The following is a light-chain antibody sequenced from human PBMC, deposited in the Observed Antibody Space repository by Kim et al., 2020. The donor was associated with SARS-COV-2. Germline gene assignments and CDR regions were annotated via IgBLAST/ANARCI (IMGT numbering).Light chain of an antibody. J-gene: IGLJ2*01. CDR1: SSNIGSNT. CDR3: AAWDGSLRGPV. Sequence: QPVLTQPPSASGTPGQRVTMSCSGSSSNIGSNTVNWYQQLPGTAPKLLIYSNNQRPSGVPDRFSGSKSGTSASLAISGLQSEDEADYYCAAWDGSLRGPVFGGGTQLTVL. CDR2: SNN. V-gene: IGLV1-44*01.